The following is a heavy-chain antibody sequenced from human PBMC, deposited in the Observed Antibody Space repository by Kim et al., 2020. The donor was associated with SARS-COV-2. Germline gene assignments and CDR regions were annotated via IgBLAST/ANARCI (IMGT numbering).Heavy chain of an antibody. V-gene: IGHV4-34*01. Sequence: SETLSLTCAVYGGSFSGYYWSWIRQPPGKGLEWIGEINHSGSTNYNPSLKSRVTISVDTSKNQFSLKLSSVTAADTAVYYCAGHPTVTDPTKLDYWGQGTLVTVSS. CDR1: GGSFSGYY. CDR3: AGHPTVTDPTKLDY. J-gene: IGHJ4*02. CDR2: INHSGST. D-gene: IGHD4-17*01.